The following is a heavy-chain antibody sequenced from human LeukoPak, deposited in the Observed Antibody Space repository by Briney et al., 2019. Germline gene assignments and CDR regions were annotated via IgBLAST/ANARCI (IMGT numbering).Heavy chain of an antibody. CDR3: ARTLWFGELGGD. V-gene: IGHV1-46*01. J-gene: IGHJ4*02. Sequence: WASVKVSCKASGYTFTSYYMHWVRQAPGQGLEWMGIINPSGGSTSYAQKFQGRVTMTRDMSTSTVYMELSSLRSEDTAVYYCARTLWFGELGGDWGQGTLVTVSS. CDR2: INPSGGST. D-gene: IGHD3-10*01. CDR1: GYTFTSYY.